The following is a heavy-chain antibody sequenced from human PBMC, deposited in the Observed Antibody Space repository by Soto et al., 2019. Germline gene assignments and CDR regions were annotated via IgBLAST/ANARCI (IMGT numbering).Heavy chain of an antibody. CDR1: GFPFSIYG. CDR2: ISYDGSNK. CDR3: ARDLGYYARDGYSDY. J-gene: IGHJ4*02. D-gene: IGHD3-22*01. V-gene: IGHV3-30*03. Sequence: GGSLRLSCAASGFPFSIYGMHLVRQSPGKGLEWVAVISYDGSNKYYADSVKGRFTISRDNSKNTLYLQMNSLRAEDTDVYYCARDLGYYARDGYSDYWGQGTVVTVSS.